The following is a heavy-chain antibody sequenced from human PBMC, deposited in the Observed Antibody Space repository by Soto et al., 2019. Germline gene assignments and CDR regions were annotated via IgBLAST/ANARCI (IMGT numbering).Heavy chain of an antibody. CDR1: GYTFTSYG. CDR2: ISTYNGNT. D-gene: IGHD3-9*01. V-gene: IGHV1-18*01. CDR3: ARSSTYYDLLTGYSRPYYFDY. Sequence: ASVKVSCKASGYTFTSYGISWVRQAPGQGLEWMGWISTYNGNTNYAQKLRGRVTMTTDTSTSTAYMELRSLRSDDTAVYYCARSSTYYDLLTGYSRPYYFDYWGKGTLVTVSS. J-gene: IGHJ4*02.